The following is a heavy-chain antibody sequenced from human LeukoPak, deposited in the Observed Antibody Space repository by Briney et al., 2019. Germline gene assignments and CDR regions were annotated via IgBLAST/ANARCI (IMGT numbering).Heavy chain of an antibody. CDR3: ARAYYDILSGYPHFDY. V-gene: IGHV1-18*01. CDR2: ISAYNGNT. D-gene: IGHD3-9*01. Sequence: ASVKVSCKASGYTSTNYGISWVRQAPGQGLEWMGWISAYNGNTNYAQKLQGRVTMTTDTSTSTAYMELRSLRSDDTAVYYCARAYYDILSGYPHFDYWGQGTLVTVSS. J-gene: IGHJ4*02. CDR1: GYTSTNYG.